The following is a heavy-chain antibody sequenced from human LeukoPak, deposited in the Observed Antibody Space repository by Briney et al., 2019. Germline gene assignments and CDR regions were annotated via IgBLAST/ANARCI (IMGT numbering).Heavy chain of an antibody. Sequence: ASVKVSCKASGYTFAGYYMHWVRQAPGQGLEWMGWINPNSGGTNYAQKFQGRVTMTRDTSISTAYMELSRLRSDDTAVYYCAREGSGWYVDFQHWGQGTLVTVSS. CDR2: INPNSGGT. CDR1: GYTFAGYY. J-gene: IGHJ1*01. CDR3: AREGSGWYVDFQH. V-gene: IGHV1-2*02. D-gene: IGHD6-19*01.